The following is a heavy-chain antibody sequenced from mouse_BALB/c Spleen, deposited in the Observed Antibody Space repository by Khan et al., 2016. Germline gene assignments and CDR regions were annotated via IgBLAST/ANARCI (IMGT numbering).Heavy chain of an antibody. V-gene: IGHV1-9*01. J-gene: IGHJ4*01. Sequence: QVQLQQSGAELMKPGASVKISCKATGYTFSNYWIEWVKQSPGHGLEWIGDILPGSGYSNSNENFKGKATFTADASSHTAYMPRISLTSEASAVYCGERAGYAMDYWGQGTSVTVSA. CDR3: ERAGYAMDY. CDR1: GYTFSNYW. CDR2: ILPGSGYS.